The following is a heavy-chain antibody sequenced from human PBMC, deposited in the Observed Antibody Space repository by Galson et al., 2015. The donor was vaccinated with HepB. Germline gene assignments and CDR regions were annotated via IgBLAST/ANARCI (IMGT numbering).Heavy chain of an antibody. Sequence: SVKVSCKASGYTFAGYYLQWVRQAPGQGLEWMGWINPNNGGTKYAQKFQGRVTMTRDTSISTVYMELSRLRSDDTAVYYCAGDSNPRTIYYYYYYLDVWGKGTTVTVSS. CDR2: INPNNGGT. D-gene: IGHD3-3*01. J-gene: IGHJ6*03. CDR3: AGDSNPRTIYYYYYYLDV. CDR1: GYTFAGYY. V-gene: IGHV1-2*02.